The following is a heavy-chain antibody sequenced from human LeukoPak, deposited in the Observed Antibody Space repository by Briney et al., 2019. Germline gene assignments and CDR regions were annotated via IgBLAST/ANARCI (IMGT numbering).Heavy chain of an antibody. CDR1: GFTFSSYS. J-gene: IGHJ6*02. CDR2: ISSSSSCI. D-gene: IGHD3-10*01. V-gene: IGHV3-21*01. CDR3: ARATYYYGSGSYFKGFYYYYGMDV. Sequence: PGGSLRLSCAASGFTFSSYSMNWVRQAPGKGLEWVSSISSSSSCIYYADSVKGRFTISRDNAKNSLYLQMNSLRAEDTAVYYCARATYYYGSGSYFKGFYYYYGMDVWGQGTTVTVSS.